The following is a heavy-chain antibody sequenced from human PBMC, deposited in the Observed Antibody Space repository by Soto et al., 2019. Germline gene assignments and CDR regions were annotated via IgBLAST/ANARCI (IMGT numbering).Heavy chain of an antibody. CDR3: ARAASYYDSSGRFDY. CDR2: INHSGST. D-gene: IGHD3-22*01. CDR1: GVSFSGYY. V-gene: IGHV4-34*01. Sequence: PSETLSLTCAVYGVSFSGYYWRWIRQPPGKGLEWIGEINHSGSTNYNPSLKSRVTISVDTSKNQFSLKLSSVTAADTAVYYCARAASYYDSSGRFDYWGQGTLVTVSS. J-gene: IGHJ4*02.